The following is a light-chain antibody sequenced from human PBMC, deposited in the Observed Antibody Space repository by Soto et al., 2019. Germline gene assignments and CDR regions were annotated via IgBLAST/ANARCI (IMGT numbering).Light chain of an antibody. Sequence: IQMTQSPSSLSASVGDRVTITCRASQTIGGYVNWYQKKPGKAPKLLIYAAFSLQRGVPPRFSGTGSGADFTLTISSLQPEDFATYYCQPSHSYPLTFGQGTSVEIK. J-gene: IGKJ1*01. CDR3: QPSHSYPLT. CDR1: QTIGGY. V-gene: IGKV1-39*01. CDR2: AAF.